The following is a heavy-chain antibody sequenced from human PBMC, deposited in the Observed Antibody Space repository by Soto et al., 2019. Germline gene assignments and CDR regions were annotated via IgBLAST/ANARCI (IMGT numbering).Heavy chain of an antibody. Sequence: ASVKVSCKASGYTFTGHYMHWVRQAPGQGLEWMGWINPNSGGTNYVQKFQGWVTMTRDASISTAYMELSRLRSDDTAMYYCARGPPSFTVFGEMLYGMDVWGQGTTVTVSS. CDR1: GYTFTGHY. CDR2: INPNSGGT. CDR3: ARGPPSFTVFGEMLYGMDV. D-gene: IGHD3-3*01. V-gene: IGHV1-2*04. J-gene: IGHJ6*02.